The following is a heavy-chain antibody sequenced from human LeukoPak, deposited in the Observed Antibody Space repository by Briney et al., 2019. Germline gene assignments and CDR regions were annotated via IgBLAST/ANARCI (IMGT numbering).Heavy chain of an antibody. D-gene: IGHD3-10*01. CDR2: ISNRDNTI. V-gene: IGHV3-48*03. CDR1: EFSFSSYE. J-gene: IGHJ4*02. Sequence: GGSLRLSCAASEFSFSSYEMAWVRQAPGKGLEWLSFISNRDNTIYTADSVKGRFTISRDNAKNSLYLQMNSLRADDTAIYYCARVRGEAPFDYWGLGTLVTVSS. CDR3: ARVRGEAPFDY.